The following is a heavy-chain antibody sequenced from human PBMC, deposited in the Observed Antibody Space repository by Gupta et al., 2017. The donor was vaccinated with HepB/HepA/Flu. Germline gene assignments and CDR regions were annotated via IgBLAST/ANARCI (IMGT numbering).Heavy chain of an antibody. CDR3: ARVSLTGVYRGYFDS. J-gene: IGHJ4*02. V-gene: IGHV4-39*02. Sequence: QLQLQESGPGLVKPSETLSLTCSVSGDSLINPHYYWGWVRQPPGKGLEWIGGIYYSGSADYNAPLKSRVTISVDTSKNQFSLKLTSVTAADTAMYYCARVSLTGVYRGYFDSWGQGTLVTVSS. D-gene: IGHD7-27*01. CDR2: IYYSGSA. CDR1: GDSLINPHYY.